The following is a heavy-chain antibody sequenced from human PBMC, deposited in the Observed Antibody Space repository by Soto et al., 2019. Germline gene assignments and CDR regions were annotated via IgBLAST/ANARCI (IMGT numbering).Heavy chain of an antibody. J-gene: IGHJ5*02. V-gene: IGHV4-59*01. CDR3: AIXSAYCSSTSCYPNWFDP. CDR2: IYYSGST. CDR1: GGSISSYY. D-gene: IGHD2-2*01. Sequence: SETLSLTCTVSGGSISSYYWSWIRQPPGKGLEWIGYIYYSGSTNYNPSLKSRVTISVDTSKNQFSLKLSSVTAADTAVYYCAIXSAYCSSTSCYPNWFDPWGQGTLVTVSS.